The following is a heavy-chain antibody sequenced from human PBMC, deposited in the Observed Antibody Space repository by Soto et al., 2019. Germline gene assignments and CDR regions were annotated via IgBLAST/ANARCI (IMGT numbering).Heavy chain of an antibody. CDR2: IVPITGMT. CDR3: SRGVASLVDS. Sequence: QVQLVQSGAEVKKPGSSVRVSCTPSGGTFSSYTISWVRQAPGQGLEWMGRIVPITGMTRYAQKFQGRLTITAVTSTTTAYLELSSLTSEDSAVYFCSRGVASLVDSVGQGTQVTVSS. J-gene: IGHJ4*02. D-gene: IGHD2-15*01. CDR1: GGTFSSYT. V-gene: IGHV1-69*02.